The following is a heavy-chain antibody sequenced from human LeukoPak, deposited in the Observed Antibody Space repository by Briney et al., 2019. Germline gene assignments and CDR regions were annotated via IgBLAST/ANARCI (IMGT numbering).Heavy chain of an antibody. Sequence: PGGSLRLSCASSGFTFDNFAMNWVRQTPGKGLEWVSYISRSSGLIIYADSVKGRFTVSRDNGKNSLYLDMNSLTVEDTGLYYCARDGINWADRWGQGTLVTVSS. V-gene: IGHV3-21*05. CDR3: ARDGINWADR. D-gene: IGHD3-16*01. CDR1: GFTFDNFA. J-gene: IGHJ5*02. CDR2: ISRSSGLI.